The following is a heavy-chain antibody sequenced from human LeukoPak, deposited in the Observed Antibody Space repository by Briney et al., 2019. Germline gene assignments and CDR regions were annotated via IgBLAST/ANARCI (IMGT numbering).Heavy chain of an antibody. CDR3: AKGKGSSSSSIDW. Sequence: GGSLRLSCAASGFTFNTYAMSWVRQAPGKGLEWVSAISGSAGSTYCADSVKGRFTISRDNSKNILYLQIHSLRAEDTAVYYCAKGKGSSSSSIDWWGQGTLVTVSS. CDR2: ISGSAGST. D-gene: IGHD2-15*01. V-gene: IGHV3-23*01. J-gene: IGHJ4*02. CDR1: GFTFNTYA.